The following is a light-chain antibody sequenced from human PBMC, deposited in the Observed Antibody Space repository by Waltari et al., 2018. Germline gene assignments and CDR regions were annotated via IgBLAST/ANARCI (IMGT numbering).Light chain of an antibody. CDR1: RPPLGPAYD. J-gene: IGLJ2*01. Sequence: QSVLTHPPSVSGAPGPRVTLSCPCRRPPLGPAYDFHWYQQLPGTAPKLLIRVNSNRPSGVPDRFSGSRSGTSASLAITGLRPEDEADYYCQSYDSSLSGRVFGGGTKVTVL. CDR2: VNS. V-gene: IGLV1-40*01. CDR3: QSYDSSLSGRV.